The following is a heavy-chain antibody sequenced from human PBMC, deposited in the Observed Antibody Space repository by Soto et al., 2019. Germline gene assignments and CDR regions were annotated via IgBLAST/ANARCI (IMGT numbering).Heavy chain of an antibody. V-gene: IGHV4-39*01. CDR3: AIHAGPCSCFTDY. CDR2: IYYSGST. CDR1: GGSISSSSYY. J-gene: IGHJ4*02. D-gene: IGHD6-19*01. Sequence: QLQLQESGPGLVKPSETLSLTCTVSGGSISSSSYYWGWIRQPPGKGLEWIGSIYYSGSTYYNPSLKSRVPISRDTSKNQFSLKPSSVTAADTAVYYWAIHAGPCSCFTDYWGQGTLVTVSS.